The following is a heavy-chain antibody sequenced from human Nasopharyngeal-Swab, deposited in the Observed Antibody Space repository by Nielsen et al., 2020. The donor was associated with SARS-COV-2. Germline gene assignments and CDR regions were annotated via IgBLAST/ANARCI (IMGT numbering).Heavy chain of an antibody. Sequence: GESLKISCAASGFTFDDYTMHWVRQAPGKGLEWVSLISWDGGSTYYADSVKGRFTISRDNSKNSLYLQMNSLRTEDTALYYCAKASTSSGWDWGQGTLVTVSS. V-gene: IGHV3-43*01. CDR1: GFTFDDYT. J-gene: IGHJ4*02. D-gene: IGHD6-19*01. CDR2: ISWDGGST. CDR3: AKASTSSGWD.